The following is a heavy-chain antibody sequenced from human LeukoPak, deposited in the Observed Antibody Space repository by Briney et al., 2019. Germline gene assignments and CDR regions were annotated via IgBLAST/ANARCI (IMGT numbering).Heavy chain of an antibody. CDR1: GFTFSSYS. J-gene: IGHJ4*02. CDR3: EGEVATSY. CDR2: ISSSSSYI. V-gene: IGHV3-21*01. D-gene: IGHD5-12*01. Sequence: GGSLRLSCAASGFTFSSYSMNWVRQAPGKGLEGVSSISSSSSYIYYSDSVKGRFTISRDNSKNTLYLQMNSLGAEDTAVYYCEGEVATSYWGQGTLVTVSS.